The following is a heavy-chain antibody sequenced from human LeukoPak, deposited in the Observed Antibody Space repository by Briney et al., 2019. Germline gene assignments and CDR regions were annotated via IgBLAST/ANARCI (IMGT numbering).Heavy chain of an antibody. J-gene: IGHJ5*02. CDR3: AKRAVTTAAYLWFDP. D-gene: IGHD2-2*01. Sequence: SETLSLTCAVYGGSFSGYFWSWIRQPPGKGLEWIGEINHSGSTNYNPSLKSRVTISVDTSKNHFSLKLSSVTAADTAVYYCAKRAVTTAAYLWFDPWGQGTLVTVSS. CDR1: GGSFSGYF. CDR2: INHSGST. V-gene: IGHV4-34*01.